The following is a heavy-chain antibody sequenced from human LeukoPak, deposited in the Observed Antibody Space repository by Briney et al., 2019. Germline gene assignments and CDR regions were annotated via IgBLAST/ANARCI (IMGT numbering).Heavy chain of an antibody. CDR3: ARAVREKYYYDSSGYFDY. J-gene: IGHJ4*02. CDR1: GFTVSSKY. V-gene: IGHV4-4*02. Sequence: GSLRLSCAASGFTVSSKYMSWVRQPPGKGLEWIGEIYHSGSTNYNPSLKSRVTISVDKSKNQFSLKLSSVTAADTAVYYCARAVREKYYYDSSGYFDYWGQGTLVTVSS. D-gene: IGHD3-22*01. CDR2: IYHSGST.